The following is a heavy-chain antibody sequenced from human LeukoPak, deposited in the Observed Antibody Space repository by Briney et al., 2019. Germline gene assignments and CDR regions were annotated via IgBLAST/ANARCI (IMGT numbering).Heavy chain of an antibody. D-gene: IGHD6-6*01. CDR1: GGSISSYY. CDR3: ARSVPHGIAARPDYYYYYMDV. CDR2: IYYRGNT. V-gene: IGHV4-59*01. J-gene: IGHJ6*03. Sequence: SETLSLTCTVSGGSISSYYWSWIRQPPGKGLEWIGYIYYRGNTSYNPSLKSRVTISVDTSKNQFSLKLSSVTAADSAVYYCARSVPHGIAARPDYYYYYMDVWGKGTTVIVSS.